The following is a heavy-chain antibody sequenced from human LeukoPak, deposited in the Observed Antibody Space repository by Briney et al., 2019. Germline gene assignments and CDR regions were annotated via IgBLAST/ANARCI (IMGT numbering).Heavy chain of an antibody. CDR2: ISSIRSKK. J-gene: IGHJ6*03. D-gene: IGHD2-2*03. V-gene: IGHV3-21*01. CDR3: ARVGIVVVPAAMGEYYYYYYYMDV. CDR1: GFTFSSYS. Sequence: GGSLRLSSAASGFTFSSYSMNWVRQAPGKGLEWVSSISSIRSKKYYPASVKGRFTISRDNAKNSLYLQMNSLRAEDTAVYYCARVGIVVVPAAMGEYYYYYYYMDVWGKGTTVTVSS.